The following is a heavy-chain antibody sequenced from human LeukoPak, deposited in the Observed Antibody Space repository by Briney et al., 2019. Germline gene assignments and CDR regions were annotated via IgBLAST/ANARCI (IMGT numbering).Heavy chain of an antibody. D-gene: IGHD6-13*01. V-gene: IGHV3-23*01. CDR3: AKATYASSWNLYFDY. J-gene: IGHJ4*02. Sequence: GGSLRLSCATSGFSFSSYAMSWVRQAPGKGLEWVSSISGSGGSTYYADSVKGRFTISRDNSKNTLYLQMNSLRAEDTAVYYCAKATYASSWNLYFDYWGQGTLVTVSS. CDR2: ISGSGGST. CDR1: GFSFSSYA.